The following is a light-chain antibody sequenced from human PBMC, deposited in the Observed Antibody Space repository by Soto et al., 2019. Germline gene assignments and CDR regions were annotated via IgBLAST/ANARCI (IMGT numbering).Light chain of an antibody. CDR2: KAS. CDR1: QCISSW. Sequence: DIQMTQSPSTLSAAVGDRVTITCRASQCISSWLAWYQQKPGKVLKLLIYKASSLESGVPSRFSGSGSGTEFTLTISSLQPDDFATYFCLQRSNLPWAFGQVTKVDIK. CDR3: LQRSNLPWA. V-gene: IGKV1-5*03. J-gene: IGKJ1*01.